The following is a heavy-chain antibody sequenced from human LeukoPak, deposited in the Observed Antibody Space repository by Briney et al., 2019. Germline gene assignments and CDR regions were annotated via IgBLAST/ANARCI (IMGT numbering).Heavy chain of an antibody. J-gene: IGHJ4*02. CDR3: AREGYSGSDSNL. D-gene: IGHD5-12*01. CDR2: IYYSGST. CDR1: GGSISSSSYY. Sequence: SETLSLTCTVSGGSISSSSYYWGWIRQPPGKGLEWIGSIYYSGSTYYNPSLKSRVTISVDTSKNQFSLMLSSVTAADTAVYYCAREGYSGSDSNLWGQGTLVTVSS. V-gene: IGHV4-39*07.